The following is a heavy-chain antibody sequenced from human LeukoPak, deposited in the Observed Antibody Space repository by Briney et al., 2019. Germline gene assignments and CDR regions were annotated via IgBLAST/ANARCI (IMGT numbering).Heavy chain of an antibody. CDR3: ARAVRYCSGGRCYSDDAFDI. Sequence: PGGSLRLSCAASGFSLNIYWMSWVRQAPGRGLEWVANTKPDGSENYYVDSVKGRFTISRDNAKNSLYLQMNSLRAEDTAVYYCARAVRYCSGGRCYSDDAFDIWGQGTMVTVSS. CDR2: TKPDGSEN. J-gene: IGHJ3*02. D-gene: IGHD2-15*01. V-gene: IGHV3-7*01. CDR1: GFSLNIYW.